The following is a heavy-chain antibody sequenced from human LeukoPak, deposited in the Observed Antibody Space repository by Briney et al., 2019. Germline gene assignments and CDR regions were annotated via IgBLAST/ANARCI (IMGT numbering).Heavy chain of an antibody. CDR2: IIPIFGTA. CDR3: ARSLFRTSGGYYYMDV. V-gene: IGHV1-69*13. Sequence: SVKVSCKASGGTFSSYAISWVRQAPGQGLEWMGGIIPIFGTANYAQKFQGRVTITADESTSTAYMELSSLRSEDTAVYYCARSLFRTSGGYYYMDVWDKGTTVTVSS. CDR1: GGTFSSYA. J-gene: IGHJ6*03. D-gene: IGHD3/OR15-3a*01.